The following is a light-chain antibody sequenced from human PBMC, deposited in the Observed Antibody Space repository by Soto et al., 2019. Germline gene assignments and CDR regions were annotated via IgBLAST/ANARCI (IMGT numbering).Light chain of an antibody. CDR1: QSVSTN. J-gene: IGKJ5*01. CDR2: GAS. CDR3: QQRRQCPLIT. V-gene: IGKV3-11*01. Sequence: TLSVPQGERATLSCRASQSVSTNFAWYQQRPGQAPRLLIYGASSRAAGIPARFSGSGFGTDFTLTISSLEPEDAADYYCQQRRQCPLITFGQGTR.